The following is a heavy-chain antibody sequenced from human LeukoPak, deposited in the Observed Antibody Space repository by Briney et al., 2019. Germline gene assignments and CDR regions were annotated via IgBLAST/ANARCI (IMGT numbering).Heavy chain of an antibody. Sequence: GGSLRLSCAASGFTFSSYAMSWVRQAPGKGLEWVSAISGSGDSTYYADSVKGRFTISRDNSKNTLYLQMNSLRAEDTAVYYCAKVAVTTTFPYYYYYYMDVWGKGTTVTISS. CDR3: AKVAVTTTFPYYYYYYMDV. V-gene: IGHV3-23*01. J-gene: IGHJ6*03. D-gene: IGHD4-17*01. CDR2: ISGSGDST. CDR1: GFTFSSYA.